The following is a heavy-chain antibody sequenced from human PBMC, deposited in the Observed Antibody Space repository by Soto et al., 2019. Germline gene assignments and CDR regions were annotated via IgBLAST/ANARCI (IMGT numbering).Heavy chain of an antibody. CDR2: ISAYNGNT. J-gene: IGHJ4*02. V-gene: IGHV1-18*01. D-gene: IGHD3-3*01. CDR3: ARGTQSITIFGVVIQDFDY. CDR1: GYTFTSYG. Sequence: VASVKVSCKASGYTFTSYGISWVRQAPGQGLEWMGWISAYNGNTNYAQKLQGRVTMTTDTSTSTAYMELRSLRSDDTAVYYCARGTQSITIFGVVIQDFDYWGQGTLVTVSS.